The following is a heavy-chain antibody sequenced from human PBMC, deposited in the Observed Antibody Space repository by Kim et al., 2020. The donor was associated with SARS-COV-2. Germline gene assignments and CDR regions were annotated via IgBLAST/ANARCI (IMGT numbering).Heavy chain of an antibody. Sequence: AQKFKDRVTMTRDTSISTAYRELSRLRSDDTAVYCCARAGKIAGAAFDYWGQGTLVTVSS. V-gene: IGHV1-2*02. D-gene: IGHD6-19*01. J-gene: IGHJ4*02. CDR3: ARAGKIAGAAFDY.